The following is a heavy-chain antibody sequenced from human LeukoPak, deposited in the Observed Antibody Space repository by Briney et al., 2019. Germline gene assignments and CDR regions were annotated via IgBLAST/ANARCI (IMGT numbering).Heavy chain of an antibody. Sequence: PGGSLRLSCAASGFTFSSYEMNWVRQAPGKGLEWVSYISSIGNTMYYADSVKGRFTISRDNAKNSLYLQMNSLRAEDTAVYYCARDARYYDILTGYSYHFDYWGQGTLVTVSS. V-gene: IGHV3-48*03. CDR1: GFTFSSYE. D-gene: IGHD3-9*01. CDR2: ISSIGNTM. CDR3: ARDARYYDILTGYSYHFDY. J-gene: IGHJ4*02.